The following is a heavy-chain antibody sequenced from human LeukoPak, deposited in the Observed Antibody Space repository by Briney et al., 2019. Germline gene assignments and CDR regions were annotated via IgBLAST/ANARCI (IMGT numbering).Heavy chain of an antibody. CDR1: GYTFTVYY. J-gene: IGHJ3*02. V-gene: IGHV1-2*02. D-gene: IGHD3-3*01. CDR3: ARDEAYYDFWSGWRGTDAFDI. Sequence: GASVKVSCTASGYTFTVYYMHWVRQAPGQGLEWMGWINPNSCGTNYAQKFQGRVTMARDTSIRTAYMELSRLRSDDTAVYYCARDEAYYDFWSGWRGTDAFDIWGQGTMVTVSS. CDR2: INPNSCGT.